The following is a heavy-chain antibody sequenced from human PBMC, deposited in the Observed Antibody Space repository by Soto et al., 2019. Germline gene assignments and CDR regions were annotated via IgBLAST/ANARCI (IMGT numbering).Heavy chain of an antibody. CDR2: ISYDGSNK. J-gene: IGHJ4*02. CDR1: GFTFSSYG. D-gene: IGHD6-13*01. V-gene: IGHV3-30*18. Sequence: QVQLVESGGDVVQPGRSLRLSCAASGFTFSSYGMHWVRQAPGKGLEWVAVISYDGSNKYYADSVKGRFTISRDNSKNTLYLQMNSVRAEDTAVYYCAKLNIAAAGTSTFDYWGQGTMVTVSS. CDR3: AKLNIAAAGTSTFDY.